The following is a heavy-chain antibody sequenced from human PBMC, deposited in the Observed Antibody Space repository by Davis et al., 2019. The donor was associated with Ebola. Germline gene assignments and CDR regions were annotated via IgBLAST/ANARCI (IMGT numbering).Heavy chain of an antibody. D-gene: IGHD6-19*01. V-gene: IGHV3-74*01. J-gene: IGHJ4*02. CDR3: ARSIAVAYFDY. CDR1: GFTFSNFY. Sequence: HTGGSLRLSCAASGFTFSNFYIHWVRQAPGKGLVWVSRINTDGSSTNYADSVKGRFTISRDNAKNTLYLQMNSLRAEDTAVYYCARSIAVAYFDYWGQGTLVTVSS. CDR2: INTDGSST.